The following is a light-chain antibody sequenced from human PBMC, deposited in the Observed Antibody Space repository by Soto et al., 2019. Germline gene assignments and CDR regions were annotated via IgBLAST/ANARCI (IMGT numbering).Light chain of an antibody. J-gene: IGLJ2*01. CDR3: SSYTSNSTVV. Sequence: QSVLTQPASVSGSPGQSITISCTGTSSDVGGYNFVSWYQQHPGKAPNLMIYDVNNRPSGVSIRFSGSKSGNTASLTISGLKAEDEADFYCSSYTSNSTVVFGGGTKLTVL. CDR2: DVN. V-gene: IGLV2-14*01. CDR1: SSDVGGYNF.